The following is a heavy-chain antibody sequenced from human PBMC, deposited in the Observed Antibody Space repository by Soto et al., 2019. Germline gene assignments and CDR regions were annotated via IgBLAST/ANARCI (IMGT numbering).Heavy chain of an antibody. CDR3: AKDRWFLEWSMPIHMDV. D-gene: IGHD3-3*01. J-gene: IGHJ6*03. CDR1: RFTFSSYW. V-gene: IGHV3-74*01. CDR2: IKSDGSRT. Sequence: GGSLRLSCAASRFTFSSYWMHWVRQTPGKGLEWVSRIKSDGSRTVYAESVRGRFTISRDNSKNSLYLQMNSLRVEDTAVYYCAKDRWFLEWSMPIHMDVWGKGTTVTVSS.